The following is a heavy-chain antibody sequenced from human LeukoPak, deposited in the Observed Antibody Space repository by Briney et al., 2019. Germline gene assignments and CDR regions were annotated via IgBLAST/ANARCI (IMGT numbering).Heavy chain of an antibody. CDR2: IYYSGST. CDR1: AYSISSGYC. V-gene: IGHV4-61*01. D-gene: IGHD1-26*01. J-gene: IGHJ6*03. Sequence: KPSETLSLTCTVSAYSISSGYCWSWIRQPPGKGLEGIWYIYYSGSTNYNPSLKSRVTISVDTSKNQFSMKLSSVTAADTAVYYCARDSPLVGATSGEGARYFDYYYYYMDVWGKGTTVTVSS. CDR3: ARDSPLVGATSGEGARYFDYYYYYMDV.